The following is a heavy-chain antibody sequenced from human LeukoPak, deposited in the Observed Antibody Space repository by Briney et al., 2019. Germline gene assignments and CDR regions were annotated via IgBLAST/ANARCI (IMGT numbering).Heavy chain of an antibody. CDR2: ISASGGST. CDR1: GFTFSSSA. J-gene: IGHJ4*02. D-gene: IGHD3-3*01. CDR3: AKEGKHYDFWSGYSDY. V-gene: IGHV3-23*01. Sequence: PGGSLRLSCAAPGFTFSSSAMSWVRQVPGKGLEWVSGISASGGSTSYADSVRGRFTISRDNSKNTLYVQMNSLRDEDTAVYYCAKEGKHYDFWSGYSDYWGQGTLVTVSS.